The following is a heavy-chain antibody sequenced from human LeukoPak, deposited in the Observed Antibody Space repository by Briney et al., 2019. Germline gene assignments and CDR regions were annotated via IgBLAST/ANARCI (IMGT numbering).Heavy chain of an antibody. CDR2: ISYDGSNK. CDR3: AKLPDYYDSSGYSPDAY. Sequence: GGSLRLSCAASGFTFSSYAMHWVRQAPGKGLEWVAVISYDGSNKYYADSVKGRFTISRDNSKNTLYLQMNSLRAGDTAVYYCAKLPDYYDSSGYSPDAYWGQGTLVTVSS. V-gene: IGHV3-30-3*02. D-gene: IGHD3-22*01. J-gene: IGHJ4*02. CDR1: GFTFSSYA.